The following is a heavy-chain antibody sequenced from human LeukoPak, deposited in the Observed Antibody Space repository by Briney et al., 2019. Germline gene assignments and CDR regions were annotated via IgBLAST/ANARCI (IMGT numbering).Heavy chain of an antibody. CDR1: GYTFTSYG. CDR3: ARVWLEWFGNYYFDY. D-gene: IGHD3-3*01. J-gene: IGHJ4*02. CDR2: ISAYNGNT. V-gene: IGHV1-18*01. Sequence: ASVKVSCKASGYTFTSYGISWVRQAPGQGLEWMGWISAYNGNTNYAQKLQGRVTMTTDTSTRTAYMEVRSLRSDDTAVYYCARVWLEWFGNYYFDYWGQGTLVTVSS.